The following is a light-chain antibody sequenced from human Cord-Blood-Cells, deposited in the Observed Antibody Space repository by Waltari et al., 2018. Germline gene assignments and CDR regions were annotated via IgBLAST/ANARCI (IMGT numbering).Light chain of an antibody. CDR3: QQYYSTPFT. CDR2: WAF. Sequence: DIVMTQSPDSLAVSLGERATINCKSSQSVLYSSNNKNYLAWYQQKPGQLPKRLIYWAFTRESGVPDRFSGSGSGTDFTLTISSLQAEDVAVYYCQQYYSTPFTFGPGTKVDIK. J-gene: IGKJ3*01. V-gene: IGKV4-1*01. CDR1: QSVLYSSNNKNY.